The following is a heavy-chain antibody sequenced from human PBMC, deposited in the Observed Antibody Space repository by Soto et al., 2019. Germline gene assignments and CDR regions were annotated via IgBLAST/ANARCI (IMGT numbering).Heavy chain of an antibody. CDR3: ARGVRLLRGSSDP. CDR1: GGSFSDTY. Sequence: QVHLQQWGAGLLKPSETLSLTCAVYGGSFSDTYWNSFRQPPGKGLEWIGEINQITNTIYNPSLTSRVTISVDTSKNHFSLKLTSVTAADPAVYYCARGVRLLRGSSDPWGQGTLVTVSS. J-gene: IGHJ5*02. D-gene: IGHD3-16*01. CDR2: INQITNT. V-gene: IGHV4-34*01.